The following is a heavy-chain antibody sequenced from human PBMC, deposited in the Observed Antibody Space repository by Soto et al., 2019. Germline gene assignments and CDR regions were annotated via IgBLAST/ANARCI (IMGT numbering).Heavy chain of an antibody. D-gene: IGHD3-22*01. V-gene: IGHV4-59*12. Sequence: SETLSLTCTVSGGSMTNYYWSWIRQPPGKGLEWIGEIYYSGNTNYNSSFKSRVTISVDKSKNQYSLKLSSVTAADTAVYYCARSPDSSGYYPRWYYYGMDVWGQGTTVTVSS. CDR3: ARSPDSSGYYPRWYYYGMDV. CDR1: GGSMTNYY. CDR2: IYYSGNT. J-gene: IGHJ6*02.